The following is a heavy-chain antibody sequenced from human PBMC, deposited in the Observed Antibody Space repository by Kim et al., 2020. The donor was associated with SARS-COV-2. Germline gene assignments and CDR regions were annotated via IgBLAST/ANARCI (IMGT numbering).Heavy chain of an antibody. J-gene: IGHJ5*02. V-gene: IGHV3-23*01. CDR1: GFTFSSYA. CDR2: ISGSGGST. CDR3: AKDPPPYYDILTDPDP. D-gene: IGHD3-9*01. Sequence: GGSLRLSCAASGFTFSSYAMSWVRQAPGKGLEWVSAISGSGGSTYYADSVKGRFTISRDNSKNTLYLQMNSLRAEDTAVYYCAKDPPPYYDILTDPDPWGQGTLVTVSS.